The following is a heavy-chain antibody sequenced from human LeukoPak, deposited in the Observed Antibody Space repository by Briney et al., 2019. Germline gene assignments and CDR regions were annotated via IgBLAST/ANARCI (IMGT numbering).Heavy chain of an antibody. D-gene: IGHD2-15*01. CDR2: IIPTLGIA. V-gene: IGHV1-69*04. J-gene: IGHJ4*02. Sequence: SVKVSCKASGGTFGSYAIRWVRQAPGHGLEWMGRIIPTLGIANYAQKFQGRVSITADTSTSTSYMELSSLRSEDTAVFYCARDCRSVSCYSVDYWGQGTLVTVSS. CDR3: ARDCRSVSCYSVDY. CDR1: GGTFGSYA.